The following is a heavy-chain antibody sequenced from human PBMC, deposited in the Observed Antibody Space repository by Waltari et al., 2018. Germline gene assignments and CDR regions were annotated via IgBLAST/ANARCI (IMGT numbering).Heavy chain of an antibody. CDR3: ARNPRYDSPD. D-gene: IGHD3-22*01. CDR1: GFTVSKHY. V-gene: IGHV3-66*02. Sequence: EVLLAESGGGLVQPGGSLRISCAASGFTVSKHYMSWFRQAPGKGLEWVSLILNGGYTQYADSVKGRFTISRDNSKNTMYLQMNSLRVEDTAVYYCARNPRYDSPDWGQGTLVTVSS. J-gene: IGHJ4*02. CDR2: ILNGGYT.